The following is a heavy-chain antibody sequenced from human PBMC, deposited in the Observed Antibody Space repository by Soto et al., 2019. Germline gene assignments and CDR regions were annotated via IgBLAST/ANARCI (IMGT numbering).Heavy chain of an antibody. CDR3: AGHYDSSGRRFDY. CDR1: GGSISSSSYY. V-gene: IGHV4-39*01. Sequence: SETLSLTCTVSGGSISSSSYYWGWIRQPPGKGLEWIGSIYYSGSTYYNPSLKSRVTISVDTSKNQFSLKLSSVTAADTAVYYCAGHYDSSGRRFDYWGQGTLVTVSS. D-gene: IGHD3-22*01. J-gene: IGHJ4*02. CDR2: IYYSGST.